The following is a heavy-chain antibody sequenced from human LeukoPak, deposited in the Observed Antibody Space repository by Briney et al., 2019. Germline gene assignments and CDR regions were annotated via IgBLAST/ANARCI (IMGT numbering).Heavy chain of an antibody. CDR1: GDSISNYY. CDR3: ARCLNTYYYDNSGYSPEHYYMDV. J-gene: IGHJ6*03. CDR2: IYASGSS. D-gene: IGHD3-22*01. V-gene: IGHV4-4*07. Sequence: SETLSLTCTVSGDSISNYYWSWVRQPAGKGLEWIGRIYASGSSNYNPSLKSRITMSVATSKNQFSLKLSSVTAADTAVYYCARCLNTYYYDNSGYSPEHYYMDVWGKGTTVIVSS.